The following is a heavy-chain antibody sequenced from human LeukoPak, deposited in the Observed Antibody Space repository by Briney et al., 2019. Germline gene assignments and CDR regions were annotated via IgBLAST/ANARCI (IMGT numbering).Heavy chain of an antibody. J-gene: IGHJ5*02. Sequence: ASVKLSCKTSGYSFYIYEINWVRQATGQGLEWMGWVNPNSGDTDYAQKFQGRLTMTRNTSISTAYMVLSGVRLEDTAVYYCSRGPRFDGWGQGTQVTV. CDR1: GYSFYIYE. V-gene: IGHV1-8*01. CDR3: SRGPRFDG. CDR2: VNPNSGDT.